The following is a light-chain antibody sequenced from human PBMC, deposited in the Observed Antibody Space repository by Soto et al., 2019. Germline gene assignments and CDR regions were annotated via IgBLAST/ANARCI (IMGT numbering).Light chain of an antibody. J-gene: IGKJ1*01. Sequence: DIQMTQSPSSLSASVGDIVTITCRASQSISSYLNWYQQKPGKAPKLLIYAASSLQSGVPSRFSGSGSGTDFTLTISSLQPEDFATYYCQQSYSTPGTFGQGTKV. CDR1: QSISSY. CDR2: AAS. CDR3: QQSYSTPGT. V-gene: IGKV1-39*01.